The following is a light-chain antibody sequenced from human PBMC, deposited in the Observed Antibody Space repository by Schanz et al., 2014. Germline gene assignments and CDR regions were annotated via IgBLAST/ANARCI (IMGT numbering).Light chain of an antibody. CDR1: SSDVGGYNY. Sequence: QSALTQPPSASGSPGQSVTISCTGTSSDVGGYNYVSWYQQHPGKAPKLIIFDVTSRPSGVSNRFSGSKSGNTASLTISGLQAEDEADYYCSSYTGSTSFWVFGGGTKLTVL. CDR3: SSYTGSTSFWV. J-gene: IGLJ3*02. CDR2: DVT. V-gene: IGLV2-14*03.